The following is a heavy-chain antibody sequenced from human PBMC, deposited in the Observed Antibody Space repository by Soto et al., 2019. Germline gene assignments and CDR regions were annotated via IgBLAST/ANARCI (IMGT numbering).Heavy chain of an antibody. CDR3: AKGRGGSGSLTPRVDF. D-gene: IGHD3-10*01. CDR1: GFTFNNYA. CDR2: ISGGGDTT. J-gene: IGHJ4*02. V-gene: IGHV3-23*01. Sequence: EVQLLESGGGLVQPGGSLRLSCAASGFTFNNYAMTWVRQAPGKGLEWVSAISGGGDTTSYADSVKGRFTVSRDGSKNTLYRQMSSLRAEDTALYYCAKGRGGSGSLTPRVDFWGKGTLVTVSS.